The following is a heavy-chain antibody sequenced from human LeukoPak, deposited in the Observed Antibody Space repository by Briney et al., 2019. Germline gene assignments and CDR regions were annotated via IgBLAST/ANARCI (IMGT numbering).Heavy chain of an antibody. V-gene: IGHV4-34*01. D-gene: IGHD3-22*01. CDR3: ARGGRSSSGYSNLGGGIDP. CDR2: INHSGST. J-gene: IGHJ5*02. Sequence: SETLSLTCAVYGGSFGGYYWSWIRQPPGKGLGWIGEINHSGSTNYNPSLKSRVTISVDTSKNQFSLKLSSVTAADTAVYYCARGGRSSSGYSNLGGGIDPWGQGTLVTVSS. CDR1: GGSFGGYY.